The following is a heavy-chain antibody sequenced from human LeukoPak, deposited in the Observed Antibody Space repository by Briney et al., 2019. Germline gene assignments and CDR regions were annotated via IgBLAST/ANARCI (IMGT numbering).Heavy chain of an antibody. Sequence: GGSLRLSCLASGFTFSDHYMDWVRQAPGKGLEWVGRVRNKDNGYTTEYAASAKGRFTVSRDDSKSSLYLQMNSLETEDTAVYYCTTESHYYDSSGYYYYYGMDVWGQGTTVTVSS. CDR3: TTESHYYDSSGYYYYYGMDV. D-gene: IGHD3-22*01. V-gene: IGHV3-72*01. CDR1: GFTFSDHY. J-gene: IGHJ6*02. CDR2: VRNKDNGYTT.